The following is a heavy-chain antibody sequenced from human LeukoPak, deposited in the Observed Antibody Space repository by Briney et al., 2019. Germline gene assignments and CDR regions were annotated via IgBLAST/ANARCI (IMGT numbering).Heavy chain of an antibody. CDR1: GYTFTSYA. CDR3: ARGQNKCLGH. V-gene: IGHV1-3*01. D-gene: IGHD2/OR15-2a*01. J-gene: IGHJ4*02. Sequence: ASVKVSCKASGYTFTSYAMHWVRQAPGQRLEWMGWINAGNGSTKYSQKFQGRVTITRDTSASTAYMELSSLRSEDTAVYYCARGQNKCLGHWGQGTLVTVSS. CDR2: INAGNGST.